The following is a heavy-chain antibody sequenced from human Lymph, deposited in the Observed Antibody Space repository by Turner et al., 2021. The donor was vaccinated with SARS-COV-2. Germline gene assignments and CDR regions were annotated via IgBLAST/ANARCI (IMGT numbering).Heavy chain of an antibody. CDR2: MNPNSGNT. J-gene: IGHJ6*02. D-gene: IGHD1-26*01. CDR1: GYTFTSYD. CDR3: ARGRYSGGGMDV. V-gene: IGHV1-8*01. Sequence: QVQLVQSGAEVKKPWASVQVSCKASGYTFTSYDINWVRQATGQGLEWMGWMNPNSGNTGYAQKFQGRVTMTRNISISTAYMELSTLRSEDTAVYYCARGRYSGGGMDVWGQGTTVTVSS.